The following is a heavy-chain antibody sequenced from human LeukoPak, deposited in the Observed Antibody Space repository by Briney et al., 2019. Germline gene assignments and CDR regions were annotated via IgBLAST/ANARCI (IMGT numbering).Heavy chain of an antibody. CDR1: GYSISSSNW. V-gene: IGHV4-28*01. CDR2: IYYSGST. Sequence: SEALSLTCAVSGYSISSSNWWGWIRQPPGKGLEWIGYIYYSGSTYYNPPLKSRVTMSVDTSKNQFSLKLSSVTAADTAVYYCARHGNWNDIEYWGQGTLVTVSS. D-gene: IGHD1-1*01. J-gene: IGHJ4*02. CDR3: ARHGNWNDIEY.